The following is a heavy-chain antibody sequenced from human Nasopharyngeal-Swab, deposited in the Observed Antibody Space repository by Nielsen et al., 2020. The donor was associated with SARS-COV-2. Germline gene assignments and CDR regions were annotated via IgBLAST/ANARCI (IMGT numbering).Heavy chain of an antibody. J-gene: IGHJ6*02. D-gene: IGHD2-8*02. CDR2: IYSGGSST. Sequence: GGSLRLSCAASGFTFSSYAMSWVRQAPGKGLEWVSVIYSGGSSTYYVDSVKGRFTISRDNSKNTLYLQMNSLRAEDTAVYYCAKDGTLLGYYYYGMDVWGQGTTVTVSS. CDR3: AKDGTLLGYYYYGMDV. CDR1: GFTFSSYA. V-gene: IGHV3-23*03.